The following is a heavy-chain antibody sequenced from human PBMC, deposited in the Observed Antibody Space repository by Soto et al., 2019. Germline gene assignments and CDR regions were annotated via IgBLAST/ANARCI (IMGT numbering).Heavy chain of an antibody. J-gene: IGHJ4*02. CDR3: ARRGSGHTFDY. Sequence: SLTCAVSGASISRGGFHWGWIRQPPGQGLEWIGSLYSGSTYYNPSLKSRVTISADTSKSEFSLRLTSVTAADTAVYYCARRGSGHTFDYWGQGTLVTVSS. D-gene: IGHD3-10*01. CDR1: GASISRGGFH. V-gene: IGHV4-39*01. CDR2: LYSGST.